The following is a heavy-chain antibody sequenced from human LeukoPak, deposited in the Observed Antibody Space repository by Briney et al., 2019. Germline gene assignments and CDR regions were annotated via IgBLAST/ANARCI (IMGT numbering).Heavy chain of an antibody. D-gene: IGHD6-13*01. CDR2: ISGGGYST. CDR3: AKDSYSSSWPEPTLDY. Sequence: GGSLRLSCAASGFTFSSYAMSWVRQAPGKGLERVSGISGGGYSTYYADSVKGRFTISRDNSKNTLYLQMNSLRAEDTAVYYCAKDSYSSSWPEPTLDYWGQGTLVTVSS. CDR1: GFTFSSYA. V-gene: IGHV3-23*01. J-gene: IGHJ4*02.